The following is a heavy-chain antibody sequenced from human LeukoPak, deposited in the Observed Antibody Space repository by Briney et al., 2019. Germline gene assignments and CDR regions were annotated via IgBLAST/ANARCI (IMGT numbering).Heavy chain of an antibody. V-gene: IGHV4-34*01. CDR2: INHSGST. D-gene: IGHD3-16*01. CDR1: GGSFSGYY. J-gene: IGHJ4*02. CDR3: ARGRGNSSYFDY. Sequence: PETLSLTCAVYGGSFSGYYWSWIRQPPGKGLEWIGEINHSGSTNYNPSLKSRVTISVDTSKNQFSLKLSSVTAADTAVYYCARGRGNSSYFDYWGQGTLVTVSS.